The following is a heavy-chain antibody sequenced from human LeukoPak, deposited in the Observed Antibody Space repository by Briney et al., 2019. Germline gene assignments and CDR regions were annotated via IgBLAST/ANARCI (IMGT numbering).Heavy chain of an antibody. CDR1: GFSFSSYS. CDR2: ISSASTYK. Sequence: PGGSLRLSCAASGFSFSSYSMIWVRQAPGKGREGVSSISSASTYKFYADSVKGRFTVSRDNSKNTLYLQMNSLRAEDTAVYYCARDIEYYDIPFGRFDPWGQGTLVTVSS. J-gene: IGHJ5*02. D-gene: IGHD3-9*01. V-gene: IGHV3-21*01. CDR3: ARDIEYYDIPFGRFDP.